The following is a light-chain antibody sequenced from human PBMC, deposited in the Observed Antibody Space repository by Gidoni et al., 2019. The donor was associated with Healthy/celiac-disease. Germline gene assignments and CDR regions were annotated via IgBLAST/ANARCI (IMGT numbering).Light chain of an antibody. CDR2: DAS. CDR1: QSISSW. Sequence: IQMPQSPSTLSSSVGDRVTITCRASQSISSWLAWYQQKPGKAPKLLIYDASSLESGVPSRFSGSGSGTEFTLTISSLQPDDLATYYCQQYNSYSETFGQGTKVEIK. V-gene: IGKV1-5*01. J-gene: IGKJ1*01. CDR3: QQYNSYSET.